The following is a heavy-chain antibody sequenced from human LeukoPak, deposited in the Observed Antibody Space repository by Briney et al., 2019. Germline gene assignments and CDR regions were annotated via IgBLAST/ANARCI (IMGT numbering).Heavy chain of an antibody. Sequence: WKTLSLTCTVSGGSISSSSYYWGWIRQPPGKGLEWIGSTYYSGSTYYNPSLKSRVTISVDTSKNQFSLKLSSVTAADTAVYYCARWSGSYFDYWGQGTLVTVSS. D-gene: IGHD1-26*01. CDR1: GGSISSSSYY. V-gene: IGHV4-39*01. CDR2: TYYSGST. CDR3: ARWSGSYFDY. J-gene: IGHJ4*02.